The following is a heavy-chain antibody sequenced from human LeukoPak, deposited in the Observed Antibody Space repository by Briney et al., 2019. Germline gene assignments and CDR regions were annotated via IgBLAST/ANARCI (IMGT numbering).Heavy chain of an antibody. Sequence: EASVKVSCKASGGTFSSYAISWVRQAPGQGLEWMGGIIPIFGTANYAQKFQGRVTITADESTSTAYMELSSLRSEDTAVYYCARGTPSSWLRNWFDPWGQGTLVTVSS. CDR2: IIPIFGTA. J-gene: IGHJ5*02. D-gene: IGHD6-13*01. CDR3: ARGTPSSWLRNWFDP. CDR1: GGTFSSYA. V-gene: IGHV1-69*13.